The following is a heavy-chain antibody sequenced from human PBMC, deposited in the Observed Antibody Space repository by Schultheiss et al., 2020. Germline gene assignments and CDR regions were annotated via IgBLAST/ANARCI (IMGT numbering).Heavy chain of an antibody. CDR3: ARAAAEHPHFDY. Sequence: SQTLSLTCAVYGGSFSGYYWSWIRQPPGKGLEWIGEIYHSGSTNYNPSLKSRVTISVDTSKNQFSLKLSSVTAADTAVYYCARAAAEHPHFDYWGQGTLVTVSS. CDR1: GGSFSGYY. CDR2: IYHSGST. D-gene: IGHD3-3*02. J-gene: IGHJ4*02. V-gene: IGHV4-34*01.